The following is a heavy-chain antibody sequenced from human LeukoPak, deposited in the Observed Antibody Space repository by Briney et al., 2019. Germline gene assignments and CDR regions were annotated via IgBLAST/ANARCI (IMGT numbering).Heavy chain of an antibody. Sequence: GGSLRLSCAASGFTFSDYYMTWIRQAPGKGLEWVSYISSGGSTIYYADSVKGRFTISRDNAKNSLYVQMNSLRAEDTAVYYCAREGPRYNWFDPWGQGTLVTVSS. J-gene: IGHJ5*02. V-gene: IGHV3-11*01. CDR2: ISSGGSTI. CDR1: GFTFSDYY. CDR3: AREGPRYNWFDP.